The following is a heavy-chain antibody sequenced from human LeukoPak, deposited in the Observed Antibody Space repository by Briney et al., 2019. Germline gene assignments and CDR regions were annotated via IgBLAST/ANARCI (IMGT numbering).Heavy chain of an antibody. Sequence: ASVKVSCKASGGTFSSYAISWVRQAPGQGLEWRGWINTNAGNPTYAQGFTGRFVFSLDTSVSTAYLQISSLKAEDTAVYYCASAAGYSSGWYSYYYMDVWGKGTTVTVSS. V-gene: IGHV7-4-1*02. CDR3: ASAAGYSSGWYSYYYMDV. CDR2: INTNAGNP. J-gene: IGHJ6*03. CDR1: GGTFSSYA. D-gene: IGHD6-19*01.